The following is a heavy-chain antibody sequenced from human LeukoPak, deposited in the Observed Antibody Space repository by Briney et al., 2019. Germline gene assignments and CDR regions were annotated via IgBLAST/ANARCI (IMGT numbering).Heavy chain of an antibody. V-gene: IGHV1-8*01. CDR1: GDTFTTYD. J-gene: IGHJ4*02. D-gene: IGHD3-10*01. CDR3: ARSTMGARRRYDY. Sequence: ASVKVSCKASGDTFTTYDVNWVRQATGQGLEWMGWMNPNSGNTGHAQNFQGRVTMTMNTSITTAYMELTSLTSEDTAVYYCARSTMGARRRYDYWGLGTLVTVSS. CDR2: MNPNSGNT.